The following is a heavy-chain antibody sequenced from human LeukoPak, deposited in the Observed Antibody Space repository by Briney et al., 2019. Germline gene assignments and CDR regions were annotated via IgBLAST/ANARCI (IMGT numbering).Heavy chain of an antibody. CDR2: IYYSGST. J-gene: IGHJ5*02. V-gene: IGHV4-59*08. Sequence: SETLSLTCTVSGGSISSYYWSWIRQPPGKGLEWMGYIYYSGSTNYNPSLKSRVTISVDTSKNQFSLKLNSVTAADTAVYYCARRISSSLNWFDPWGQRSLVTVSS. CDR1: GGSISSYY. CDR3: ARRISSSLNWFDP. D-gene: IGHD6-13*01.